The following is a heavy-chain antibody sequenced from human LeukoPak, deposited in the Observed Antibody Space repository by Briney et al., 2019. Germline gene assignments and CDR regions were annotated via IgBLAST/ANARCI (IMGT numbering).Heavy chain of an antibody. CDR2: IIPIFGTA. J-gene: IGHJ3*02. CDR1: GYTFTSYG. CDR3: ARESMGGPDDAFDI. D-gene: IGHD1-14*01. Sequence: SVKVSCKASGYTFTSYGISWVRQAPGQGLEWMGRIIPIFGTANYAQKFQGRVTITTDESTSTAYMELSSLRSEDTAVYYCARESMGGPDDAFDIWGQGTMVTVSS. V-gene: IGHV1-69*05.